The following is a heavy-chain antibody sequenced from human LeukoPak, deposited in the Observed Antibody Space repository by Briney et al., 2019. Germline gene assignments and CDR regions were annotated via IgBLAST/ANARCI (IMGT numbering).Heavy chain of an antibody. D-gene: IGHD3-10*01. CDR3: ASCLFDYYYFDQ. J-gene: IGHJ4*02. CDR2: IYRSGTT. CDR1: GDSITSHNW. Sequence: SETLSLTCAVSGDSITSHNWWSWVRQSPGKGLEWIGEIYRSGTTNYSPSLKSRVTISVDKSKNQLSLRLTSVTAADTAVYFCASCLFDYYYFDQWGQGTLVTVSS. V-gene: IGHV4-4*02.